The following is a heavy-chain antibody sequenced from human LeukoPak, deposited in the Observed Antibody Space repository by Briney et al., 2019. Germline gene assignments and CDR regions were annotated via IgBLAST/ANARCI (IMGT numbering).Heavy chain of an antibody. CDR1: GGSISSGTYY. J-gene: IGHJ4*02. CDR2: IYYSGST. V-gene: IGHV4-39*01. Sequence: SETLSLTCTVSGGSISSGTYYWGWVRQPPGKGLEWIGSIYYSGSTSYNPSLKSRVTISVDTSKNQFSLKLDSVTAADTAVYYCARKASDSGTSHFDYWGQGTLVTVSS. D-gene: IGHD1-26*01. CDR3: ARKASDSGTSHFDY.